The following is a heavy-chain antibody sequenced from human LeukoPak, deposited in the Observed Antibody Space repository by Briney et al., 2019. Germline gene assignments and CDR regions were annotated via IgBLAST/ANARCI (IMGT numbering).Heavy chain of an antibody. CDR2: ISYDGSNK. CDR1: GFTFSSYG. Sequence: GGSLRLSCAASGFTFSSYGMHWVRQAPGKGLEWVAVISYDGSNKYYADSVKGRFTISRDNSKNTLYLQMNSLRAEDTAVYYCVKDRRGTMARGYYFDYWGQGTLVTVSS. J-gene: IGHJ4*02. D-gene: IGHD3-10*01. CDR3: VKDRRGTMARGYYFDY. V-gene: IGHV3-30*18.